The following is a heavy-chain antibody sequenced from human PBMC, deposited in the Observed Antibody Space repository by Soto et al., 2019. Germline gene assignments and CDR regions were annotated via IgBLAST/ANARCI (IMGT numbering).Heavy chain of an antibody. D-gene: IGHD3-22*01. J-gene: IGHJ1*01. CDR3: ARGTYDHYYDSSGYYPEYFQH. CDR1: GFTFSSYA. Sequence: GGSLRLSCAASGFTFSSYAMHWVRQAPGKGLEWVAVISYDGSNKYYADSVKGRFTISRDNSKNTLYLQMNSLRAEDTAVYYCARGTYDHYYDSSGYYPEYFQHWGQGTLVTVSS. CDR2: ISYDGSNK. V-gene: IGHV3-30-3*01.